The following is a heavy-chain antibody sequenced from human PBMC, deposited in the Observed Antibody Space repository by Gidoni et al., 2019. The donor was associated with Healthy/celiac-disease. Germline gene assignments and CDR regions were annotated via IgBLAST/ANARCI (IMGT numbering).Heavy chain of an antibody. CDR2: IVVGSGNT. J-gene: IGHJ4*02. CDR3: AAALYHDSRPFDY. V-gene: IGHV1-58*02. CDR1: GCTFTSSA. Sequence: QMQLVQSGPEGKKPGTSVKVSGKASGCTFTSSAMQWVRQARGQRLEWIGWIVVGSGNTNYAQKFQERVTITRDMSTSTAYMELSSLRSEDTAVYYCAAALYHDSRPFDYWGQGTLVTVSS. D-gene: IGHD3-22*01.